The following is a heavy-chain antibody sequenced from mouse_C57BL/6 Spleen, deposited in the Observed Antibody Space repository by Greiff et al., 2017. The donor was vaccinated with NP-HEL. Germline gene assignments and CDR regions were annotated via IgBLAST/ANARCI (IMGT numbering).Heavy chain of an antibody. CDR3: ARLWFYAMDY. Sequence: QVQLQQPGAELVMPGASVKLSCKASGYTFTSYWMHWVKQRPGQGLEWIGEIDPSDSYTNYNQKFKGKSTLTVDKSSSTAYMQLSSLTSEDSAVYYCARLWFYAMDYWGQGTSVTVSS. V-gene: IGHV1-69*01. J-gene: IGHJ4*01. CDR2: IDPSDSYT. CDR1: GYTFTSYW. D-gene: IGHD2-2*01.